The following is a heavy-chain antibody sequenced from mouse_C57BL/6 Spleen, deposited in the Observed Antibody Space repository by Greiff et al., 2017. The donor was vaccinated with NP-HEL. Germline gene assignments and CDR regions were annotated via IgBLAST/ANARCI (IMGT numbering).Heavy chain of an antibody. CDR1: GYSITSGYY. J-gene: IGHJ4*01. CDR2: ISYDGSN. V-gene: IGHV3-6*01. Sequence: EVQLQQSGPGLVKPSQSLSLTCSVTGYSITSGYYWNWIRQFPGNKLEWMGYISYDGSNNYNPSLKNRISLTRDTSKNQFFLKFNSVTTEDTATYFCARDRYCRSPYDALDYWGQGTSLTVSS. CDR3: ARDRYCRSPYDALDY. D-gene: IGHD2-12*01.